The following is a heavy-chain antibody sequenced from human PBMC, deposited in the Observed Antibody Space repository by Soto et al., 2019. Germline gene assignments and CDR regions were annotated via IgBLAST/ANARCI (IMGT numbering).Heavy chain of an antibody. Sequence: PSETLSLTCTVSGGSISSGGYYWSWIRQHPGKGLEWIGYIYHSGTTYYNPSLKSRVTMTRDTSTSTVYMELSSLRSEDTAVYYCASPAYQSFGGAYRALDYWGQGTLVTVSS. V-gene: IGHV4-31*03. J-gene: IGHJ4*02. CDR3: ASPAYQSFGGAYRALDY. CDR2: IYHSGTT. D-gene: IGHD3-16*01. CDR1: GGSISSGGYY.